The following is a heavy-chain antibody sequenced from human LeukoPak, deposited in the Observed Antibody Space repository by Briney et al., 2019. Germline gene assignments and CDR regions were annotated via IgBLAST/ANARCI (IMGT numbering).Heavy chain of an antibody. V-gene: IGHV3-74*01. D-gene: IGHD4-23*01. CDR2: INTDGSST. J-gene: IGHJ3*02. CDR1: GFTFSSYW. Sequence: PGGSLRLSCAASGFTFSSYWMHWVRQAPGKGLVWVSRINTDGSSTSYADSVKGRFTISRDNAKNTLYLQMNSLRAEDTAVYYCATHDYGGINAFDIWGQGTMVTVSS. CDR3: ATHDYGGINAFDI.